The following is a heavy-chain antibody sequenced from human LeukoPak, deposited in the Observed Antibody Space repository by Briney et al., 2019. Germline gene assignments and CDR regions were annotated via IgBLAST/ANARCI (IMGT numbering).Heavy chain of an antibody. V-gene: IGHV4-39*01. CDR1: GGSISSSSYY. D-gene: IGHD6-6*01. CDR2: IYYSGST. CDR3: ARQHRPSGWYSSSSLDY. Sequence: PSETLSLTCTVSGGSISSSSYYWGWIRQPPGKGLEWIGSIYYSGSTYYNPSLKSRVTISVDTSKNQFSLKLSSVTAVDTAVYYCARQHRPSGWYSSSSLDYWGQGTLATVSS. J-gene: IGHJ4*02.